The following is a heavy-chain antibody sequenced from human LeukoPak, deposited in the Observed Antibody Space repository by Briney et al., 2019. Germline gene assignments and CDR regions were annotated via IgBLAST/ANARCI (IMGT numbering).Heavy chain of an antibody. CDR1: GASISSYC. J-gene: IGHJ5*02. V-gene: IGHV4-59*01. Sequence: PSETLSLTCTVSGASISSYCWSWIRQPPGKGLEWIGHICHSGSTNNNPSLKSRVTISVDMSKNQFSLNLSSVTTADTAVYYCARRRNSWFDHWGQGILVTVSS. CDR3: ARRRNSWFDH. CDR2: ICHSGST.